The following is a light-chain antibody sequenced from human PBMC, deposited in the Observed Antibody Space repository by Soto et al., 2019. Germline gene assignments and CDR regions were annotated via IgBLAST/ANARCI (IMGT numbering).Light chain of an antibody. J-gene: IGLJ3*02. CDR1: SSNIGTNY. V-gene: IGLV1-47*02. CDR3: ATWDDGLRGRV. Sequence: QSVLTQPPSASGTPGQRVTISCSGSSSNIGTNYVYWYQQVPGTAPKLLIYSNNQRPSGVPDRFSGSKSGTSASLAIRGLRSEDEADYYCATWDDGLRGRVFGGGTQLTVL. CDR2: SNN.